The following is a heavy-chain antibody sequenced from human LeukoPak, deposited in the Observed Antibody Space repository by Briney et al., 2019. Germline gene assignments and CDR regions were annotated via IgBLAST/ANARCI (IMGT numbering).Heavy chain of an antibody. CDR1: GFTVSTNF. CDR2: IYGGGST. Sequence: GGSLRLSCAASGFTVSTNFMGWVRQAPGKGLEWVSVIYGGGSTYYADSVKGRFTISRDTSKNTLYLQMNSLRAEDTAVYYCATWPGGWYGEDSWGQGTLVTVSS. D-gene: IGHD6-19*01. CDR3: ATWPGGWYGEDS. J-gene: IGHJ4*02. V-gene: IGHV3-53*01.